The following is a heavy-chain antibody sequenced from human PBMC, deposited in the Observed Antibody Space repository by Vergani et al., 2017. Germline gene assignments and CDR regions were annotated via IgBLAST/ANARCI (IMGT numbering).Heavy chain of an antibody. V-gene: IGHV1-69*08. CDR3: AREDTAMVTYYFDY. J-gene: IGHJ4*02. D-gene: IGHD5-18*01. CDR2: IIPILGIA. CDR1: GGTFSSYT. Sequence: QVQLVQSGAEVKKPGSSVTVSCKASGGTFSSYTISWVRQAPGPGLEWMGRIIPILGIANYAQKFQGRVTMTADKSTSTAYMELSSLRSEDTAVYYCAREDTAMVTYYFDYWGQGTLVTVSS.